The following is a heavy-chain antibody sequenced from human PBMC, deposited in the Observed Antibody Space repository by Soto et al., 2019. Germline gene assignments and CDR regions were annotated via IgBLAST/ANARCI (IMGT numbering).Heavy chain of an antibody. CDR1: GGSISSGGYS. V-gene: IGHV4-30-2*01. CDR3: ARGVRTAEWFGSYGMDV. D-gene: IGHD3-10*01. J-gene: IGHJ6*02. Sequence: QLQLQESGSGLVKPSQTLSLTCAVSGGSISSGGYSWSWIRQPPGKGLEWIGYIYHSGSTYYNPSLKSRVTISVDRSKNQFSLKPSSVTAADTAVYYCARGVRTAEWFGSYGMDVWGQGTTVTVSS. CDR2: IYHSGST.